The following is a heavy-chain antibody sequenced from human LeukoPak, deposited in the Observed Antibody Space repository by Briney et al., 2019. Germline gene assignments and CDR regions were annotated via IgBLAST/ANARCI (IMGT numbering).Heavy chain of an antibody. Sequence: GGSLRLSCAASGFTFSSYTMNWVRQAPGKGLEWVSSISYSSDYIYYADSVKGRFTISRDNAKNSLYLQMNSLRAEDTAVYYCARDQYGDTVTTAETFDPWGQGTLVTVSS. CDR1: GFTFSSYT. J-gene: IGHJ5*02. D-gene: IGHD4-17*01. V-gene: IGHV3-21*01. CDR3: ARDQYGDTVTTAETFDP. CDR2: ISYSSDYI.